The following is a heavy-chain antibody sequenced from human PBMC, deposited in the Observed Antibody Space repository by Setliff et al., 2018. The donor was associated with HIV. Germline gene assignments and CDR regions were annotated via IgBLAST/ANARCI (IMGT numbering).Heavy chain of an antibody. CDR3: ARRRPLGASYLDC. D-gene: IGHD1-26*01. Sequence: LRLSCAASGFTFSGYWMTWVRQAPGKGLEWVAYIKQDGSEKYYLDSVKGRFTISRDNAKNSLYLQMNSLRAEDTAVYYCARRRPLGASYLDCWGQGTLVTVSS. J-gene: IGHJ4*02. CDR2: IKQDGSEK. V-gene: IGHV3-7*01. CDR1: GFTFSGYW.